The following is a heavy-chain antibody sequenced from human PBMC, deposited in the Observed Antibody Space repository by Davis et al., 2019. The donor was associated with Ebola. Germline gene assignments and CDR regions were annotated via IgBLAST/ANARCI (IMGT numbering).Heavy chain of an antibody. CDR2: TYFSSKWYH. CDR3: ARGWLRGGMDV. V-gene: IGHV6-1*01. J-gene: IGHJ6*02. CDR1: GDSVSGGSTA. Sequence: HSQTLSLTCAISGDSVSGGSTAWNWIRQSPLRGLEWLGRTYFSSKWYHDYAVSVSSRITINPDTSTNQVSLQLNSVTPEDTALYYCARGWLRGGMDVWGEGTTVTVS. D-gene: IGHD5-18*01.